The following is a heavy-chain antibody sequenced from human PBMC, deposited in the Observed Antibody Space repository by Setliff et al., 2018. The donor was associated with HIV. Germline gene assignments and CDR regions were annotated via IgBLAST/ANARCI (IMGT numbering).Heavy chain of an antibody. CDR3: ARASTALTYYGMDV. Sequence: GASVKVSCKASGYSFSTYGISWVRQAPGQGLEWMGWISVYNGNTNYAQKLQGRVTMTTDTSTDTAYMELRSLGSDDTAVYYCARASTALTYYGMDVWGQGATVTVS. J-gene: IGHJ6*02. CDR1: GYSFSTYG. V-gene: IGHV1-18*01. CDR2: ISVYNGNT.